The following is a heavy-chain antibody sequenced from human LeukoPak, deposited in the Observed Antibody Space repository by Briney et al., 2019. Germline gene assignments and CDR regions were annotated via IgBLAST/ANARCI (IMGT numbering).Heavy chain of an antibody. CDR3: ARDLRGYSYYYGMDV. J-gene: IGHJ6*02. CDR2: INPSGGST. D-gene: IGHD5-12*01. V-gene: IGHV1-46*01. Sequence: ASVKVSCKASGYTFTSYYMHWLRQAPGQGLEWMEIINPSGGSTSYAQKFQGRVTMTRDTSTSTVYMELSSLRSEDTAVYYCARDLRGYSYYYGMDVWGQGTTVTVSS. CDR1: GYTFTSYY.